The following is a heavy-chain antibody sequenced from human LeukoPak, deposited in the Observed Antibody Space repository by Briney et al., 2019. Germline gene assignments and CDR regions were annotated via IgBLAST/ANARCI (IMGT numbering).Heavy chain of an antibody. CDR3: AKYFYGSGSSKSFDF. Sequence: GGSLRLSCAASGFAFSDYAMTWVRQTPGKGLEWVSSVDGSGGSTYYADSVKGRFTISRDNSKRTLYLQMNSLRAEDTALYYCAKYFYGSGSSKSFDFWGLGTLVTVSS. CDR2: VDGSGGST. CDR1: GFAFSDYA. J-gene: IGHJ5*01. D-gene: IGHD3-10*01. V-gene: IGHV3-23*01.